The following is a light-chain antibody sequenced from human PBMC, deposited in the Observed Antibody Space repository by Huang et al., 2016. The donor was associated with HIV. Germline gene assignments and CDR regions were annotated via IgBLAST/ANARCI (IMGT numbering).Light chain of an antibody. Sequence: EMVMTQSPATLSVSPGERAILSCRASQSVSSNLAWYQQKPGQAPTLLIYGASTRATDIPPRFSGTGSGTEFTLTISSLQSEDFAVYYCQQYNNWPRTFGQGTKVEIK. CDR2: GAS. V-gene: IGKV3-15*01. J-gene: IGKJ1*01. CDR1: QSVSSN. CDR3: QQYNNWPRT.